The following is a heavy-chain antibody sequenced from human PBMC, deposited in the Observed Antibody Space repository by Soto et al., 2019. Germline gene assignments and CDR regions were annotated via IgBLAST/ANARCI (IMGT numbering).Heavy chain of an antibody. CDR3: ARPARQGTVAGDS. J-gene: IGHJ4*02. D-gene: IGHD6-19*01. CDR2: INHSGIT. Sequence: SETLSLTCAVYGASLSDNYCNWLRQPPGKGLEWIGEINHSGITHYNPSLKSRVTISVDTSKNQFSLKLSSVTAADTAVYYCARPARQGTVAGDSWGQGTLVTVSS. CDR1: GASLSDNY. V-gene: IGHV4-34*01.